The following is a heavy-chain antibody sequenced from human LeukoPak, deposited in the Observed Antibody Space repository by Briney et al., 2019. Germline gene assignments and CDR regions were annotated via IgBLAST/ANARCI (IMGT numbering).Heavy chain of an antibody. V-gene: IGHV3-7*05. J-gene: IGHJ4*02. CDR3: KREYLTVSYFDY. D-gene: IGHD4-11*01. Sequence: PGGSLRLSCAASGFTFSSYWMSWVCQAPGKGLEWVANIKQDGSEQYYVDSVKGRFTISRDNAKNSLFLQMNSLRGEDTAVYYCKREYLTVSYFDYWGQGTLVTVSS. CDR1: GFTFSSYW. CDR2: IKQDGSEQ.